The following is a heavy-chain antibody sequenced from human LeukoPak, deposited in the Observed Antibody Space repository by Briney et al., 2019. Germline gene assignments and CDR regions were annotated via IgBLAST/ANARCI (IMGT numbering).Heavy chain of an antibody. J-gene: IGHJ6*03. V-gene: IGHV3-30*02. CDR3: AKGNCGGDCYNYYYFYMDV. CDR1: GLTFSSYG. CDR2: IRFEGSNK. Sequence: PGRSLRLSCAASGLTFSSYGMHRVSQAPGNGLEWVAFIRFEGSNKYYADSVKGRYTISRDNAKNTLYLQMNGLRAEDTAVYYCAKGNCGGDCYNYYYFYMDVWGKGTTVTVSS. D-gene: IGHD2-21*02.